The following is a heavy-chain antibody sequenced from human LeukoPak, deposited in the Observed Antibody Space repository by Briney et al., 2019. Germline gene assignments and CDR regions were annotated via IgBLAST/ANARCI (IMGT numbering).Heavy chain of an antibody. CDR1: GGSISSGVYY. CDR2: IYYSGST. V-gene: IGHV4-31*03. Sequence: SETLSLTCTVSGGSISSGVYYWSWIRQHPGKGLEWIGYIYYSGSTYYNPSLKSRVTISVDTSKNQFSLKLSSVTAADTAVYYCARDVDTVVTGYMDVWGKGTTVTVSS. CDR3: ARDVDTVVTGYMDV. J-gene: IGHJ6*03. D-gene: IGHD4-23*01.